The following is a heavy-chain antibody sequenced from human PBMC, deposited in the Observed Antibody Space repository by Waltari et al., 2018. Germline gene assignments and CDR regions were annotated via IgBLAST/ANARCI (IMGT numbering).Heavy chain of an antibody. J-gene: IGHJ3*02. CDR1: GGSISSYY. CDR3: ARVQRITMVRGVITPQAFDI. V-gene: IGHV4-4*07. D-gene: IGHD3-10*01. CDR2: IYTSGST. Sequence: QVQLQESGPGLVKPSETLSLTCTVSGGSISSYYWSWIRQPAGKGLEWIGRIYTSGSTNYTPSLKSRGTMSVDTSKNQFSLKLGSVTAADTAVYYCARVQRITMVRGVITPQAFDIWGQGTMVTVSS.